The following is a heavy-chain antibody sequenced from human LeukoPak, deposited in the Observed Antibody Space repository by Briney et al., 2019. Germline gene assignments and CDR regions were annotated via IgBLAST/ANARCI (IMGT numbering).Heavy chain of an antibody. CDR3: AKGDSYYDLLTCFDF. J-gene: IGHJ4*02. CDR2: TVSRGTT. CDR1: GFTFTSDA. Sequence: GGSLRLSCVASGFTFTSDAMNWVRQAPGKGLEWVSSTVSRGTTQYADSVKGRFTVSRDTSKNTLYLQMNSLRDEDTAVYYCAKGDSYYDLLTCFDFWGPGTLITVSS. D-gene: IGHD3-9*01. V-gene: IGHV3-23*01.